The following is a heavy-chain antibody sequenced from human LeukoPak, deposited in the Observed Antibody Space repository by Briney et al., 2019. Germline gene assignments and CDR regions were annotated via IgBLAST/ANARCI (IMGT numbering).Heavy chain of an antibody. CDR1: GFTFSSYS. D-gene: IGHD3-10*01. CDR3: ARSQPRDSGTYLFDWFDP. J-gene: IGHJ5*02. Sequence: GGSLRLSCAASGFTFSSYSMNWVRHAPGKGLEWVSSISTSSIYIYYADSVKGRFTISRDNAKNSLYLQLNSLRAEDTAVYYCARSQPRDSGTYLFDWFDPWGQGTLVTVSS. CDR2: ISTSSIYI. V-gene: IGHV3-21*01.